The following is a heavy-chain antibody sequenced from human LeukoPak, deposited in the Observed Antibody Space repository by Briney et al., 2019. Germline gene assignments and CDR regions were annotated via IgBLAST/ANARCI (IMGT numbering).Heavy chain of an antibody. V-gene: IGHV3-23*01. J-gene: IGHJ4*02. Sequence: GGSLRLSCAASGFTFSSYAMSWVRQAPGKGLEWVSAISGSGGSTYYADSVKGRFTISRDNSKNTLYLQMNSLRAEDTAVYYCAKGARVYGDYTRVGGGRYYFDYWGQGTLVTVSS. CDR3: AKGARVYGDYTRVGGGRYYFDY. CDR2: ISGSGGST. D-gene: IGHD4-17*01. CDR1: GFTFSSYA.